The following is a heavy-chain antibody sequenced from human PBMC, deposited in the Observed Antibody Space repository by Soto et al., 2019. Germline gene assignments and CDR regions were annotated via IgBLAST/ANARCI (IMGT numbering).Heavy chain of an antibody. J-gene: IGHJ6*02. V-gene: IGHV4-38-2*01. CDR1: DYFISSGYY. Sequence: PETLPLTYGVSDYFISSGYYWGWVRQPQGRGLEWIANIYHSGTTHYNPSLKSRVTISVDTSKNQFSLNLSSVTAADTAVYYCARIMDYYYAMDVWGQGTTVTVS. D-gene: IGHD3-16*01. CDR2: IYHSGTT. CDR3: ARIMDYYYAMDV.